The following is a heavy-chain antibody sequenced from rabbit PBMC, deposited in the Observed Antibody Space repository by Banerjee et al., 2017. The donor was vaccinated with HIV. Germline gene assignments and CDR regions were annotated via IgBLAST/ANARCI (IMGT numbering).Heavy chain of an antibody. J-gene: IGHJ4*01. Sequence: QEQLEESGGDLVKPEGSLTLTCTASGFSFSSGYWMCWVRQAPGKGLEWIGCIYTGSGGVTYYASWANGRFTISKPSSTTVTLQMTSLIAADTATYFCARDGSAYAGYGYAGFNLWGPGTLVTVS. D-gene: IGHD6-1*01. V-gene: IGHV1S45*01. CDR2: IYTGSGGVT. CDR1: GFSFSSGYW. CDR3: ARDGSAYAGYGYAGFNL.